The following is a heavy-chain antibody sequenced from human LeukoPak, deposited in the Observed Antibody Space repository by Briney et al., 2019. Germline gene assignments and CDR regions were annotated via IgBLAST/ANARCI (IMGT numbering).Heavy chain of an antibody. CDR3: AREAQNYDFWSGYY. J-gene: IGHJ4*02. CDR2: ISYDGSNK. V-gene: IGHV3-30*01. Sequence: GGSLRLSCAASGFTFSSYAMHWVRQAPAKGLEWVAVISYDGSNKYYPDSVKGRFTISRDNSKNTLYLQMNSLRAEDTAVYYCAREAQNYDFWSGYYWGQGTLVTVSS. CDR1: GFTFSSYA. D-gene: IGHD3-3*01.